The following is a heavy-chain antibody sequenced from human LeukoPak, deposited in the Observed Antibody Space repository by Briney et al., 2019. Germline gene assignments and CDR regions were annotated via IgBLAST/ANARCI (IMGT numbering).Heavy chain of an antibody. CDR1: GYTFTGYY. V-gene: IGHV1-2*02. CDR3: ARRSYSGSYRRAFDI. Sequence: ASVKVSCKASGYTFTGYYMHWVRQAPGQGLEWMGWINPNSGGTNYAQKFQGRVTMTRDMSTSTVYMELSSLRSEDTAVYYCARRSYSGSYRRAFDIWGQGTMVTVSS. CDR2: INPNSGGT. J-gene: IGHJ3*02. D-gene: IGHD1-26*01.